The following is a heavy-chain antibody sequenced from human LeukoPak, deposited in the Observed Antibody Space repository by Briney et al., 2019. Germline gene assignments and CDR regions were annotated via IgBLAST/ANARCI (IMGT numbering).Heavy chain of an antibody. V-gene: IGHV1-8*02. CDR3: ASAAMVHPYFDY. Sequence: PSASVKVSCKASGYTFTGYYMHWVRQAPGQGLEWMGWMNPNSGNTGYAQKFQGRVTMTRNTSISTAYMELSSLRSEDTAVYYCASAAMVHPYFDYWGQGTLVTVSS. D-gene: IGHD5-18*01. CDR1: GYTFTGYY. CDR2: MNPNSGNT. J-gene: IGHJ4*02.